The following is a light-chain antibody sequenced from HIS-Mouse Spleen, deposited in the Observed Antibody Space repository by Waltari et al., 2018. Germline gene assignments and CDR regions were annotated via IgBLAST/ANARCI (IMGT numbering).Light chain of an antibody. V-gene: IGLV2-11*01. J-gene: IGLJ1*01. CDR3: CSYAGSYTGV. CDR1: SSDVGGYNY. Sequence: QSALTQPRSVSGSPGQSVTISCTGTSSDVGGYNYVSWYQQHPGKAPKLIIYDVSKRPSGVPDRFCGSKSGITASLTISGLQAEDEADYYGCSYAGSYTGVFGTGTKVTVL. CDR2: DVS.